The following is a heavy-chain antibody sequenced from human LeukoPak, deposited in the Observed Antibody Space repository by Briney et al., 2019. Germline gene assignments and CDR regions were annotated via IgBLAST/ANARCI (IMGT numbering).Heavy chain of an antibody. CDR3: AKSTMIVVVMGYFDY. CDR1: GFTFDDYA. CDR2: ISWNSGSI. D-gene: IGHD3-22*01. J-gene: IGHJ4*02. Sequence: GGSLRLSCAASGFTFDDYAMHWVQQAPGKGLEWVSGISWNSGSIGYADSVKGRFTISRDNSKNTLYLQMNSLRAEDTAVYYCAKSTMIVVVMGYFDYWGQGTLVTVSS. V-gene: IGHV3-9*01.